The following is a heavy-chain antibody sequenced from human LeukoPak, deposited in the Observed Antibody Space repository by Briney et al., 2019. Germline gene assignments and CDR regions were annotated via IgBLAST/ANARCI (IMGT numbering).Heavy chain of an antibody. CDR1: GFTFSSYS. D-gene: IGHD3-22*01. CDR2: ISGSGGST. CDR3: AKGSGKYYDSSGYYY. Sequence: GGSLRLSCAASGFTFSSYSMNWVRQAPGKGLEWVSAISGSGGSTYNADSVKGRFTISRDNSKNTLYLQMNSLRAEDTAVYYCAKGSGKYYDSSGYYYWGQGTLVTVSS. J-gene: IGHJ4*02. V-gene: IGHV3-23*01.